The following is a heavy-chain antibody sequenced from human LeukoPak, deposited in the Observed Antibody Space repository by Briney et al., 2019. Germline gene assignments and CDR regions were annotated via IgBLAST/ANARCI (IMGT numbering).Heavy chain of an antibody. CDR1: GGSFSGYY. V-gene: IGHV4-34*01. Sequence: PSETLSLTCAVYGGSFSGYYWSWIRQPPGKGLEWIGEINHSGSTNYNPSLKSRVTISVDTSKNQFSLKLSSVTAADTAVYYCASRITMVRGVAIDYWGPGTLVTVSS. CDR3: ASRITMVRGVAIDY. D-gene: IGHD3-10*01. CDR2: INHSGST. J-gene: IGHJ4*02.